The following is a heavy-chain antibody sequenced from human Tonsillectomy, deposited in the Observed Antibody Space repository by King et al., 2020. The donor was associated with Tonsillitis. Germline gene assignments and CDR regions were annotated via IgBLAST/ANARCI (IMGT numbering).Heavy chain of an antibody. V-gene: IGHV3-7*03. D-gene: IGHD5-12*01. CDR2: IAQDGSEQ. J-gene: IGHJ4*02. CDR3: ARDGQLRGYGGYDES. CDR1: GFTFSNYW. Sequence: VQLVESGGGLVQPGGSLRLSCAASGFTFSNYWMTWVRPAPGKGLEWVANIAQDGSEQYYVDSVKGRFTVSRDNAKNSLFLHMHSLRADDTAVYFCARDGQLRGYGGYDESWGQGTLVTVSS.